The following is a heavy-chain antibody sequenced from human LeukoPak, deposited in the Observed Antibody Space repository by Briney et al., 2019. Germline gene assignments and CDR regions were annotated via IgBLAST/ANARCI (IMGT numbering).Heavy chain of an antibody. CDR2: IYYSGST. V-gene: IGHV4-59*01. CDR1: GGSISSYY. Sequence: SETLSLTGTVSGGSISSYYWSWIRQPPGKGLEWIGSIYYSGSTNYNPSLKSRVTISVDTSKNQFSLKLSSVTAADTAVYYCARVHSSGWGQFDYWGQGTLVTVSS. J-gene: IGHJ4*02. D-gene: IGHD6-19*01. CDR3: ARVHSSGWGQFDY.